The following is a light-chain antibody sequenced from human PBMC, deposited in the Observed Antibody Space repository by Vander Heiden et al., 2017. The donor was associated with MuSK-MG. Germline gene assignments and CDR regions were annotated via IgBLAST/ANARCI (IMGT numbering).Light chain of an antibody. V-gene: IGLV2-14*03. Sequence: QSALTQPASVSGSPGQSITISCTGTSSDVSDYNYVSWYQQHPNKAPKLMIYDVTDRPSGVSNRFSGSKSGDTSSLTISGLQAEDEADYYCTSYSDTTTLVFGGGTKLTVL. J-gene: IGLJ3*02. CDR2: DVT. CDR3: TSYSDTTTLV. CDR1: SSDVSDYNY.